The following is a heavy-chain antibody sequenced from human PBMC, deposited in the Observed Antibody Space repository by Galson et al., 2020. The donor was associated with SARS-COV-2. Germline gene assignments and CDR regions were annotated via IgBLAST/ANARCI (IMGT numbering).Heavy chain of an antibody. J-gene: IGHJ4*02. CDR2: ISPGDLET. D-gene: IGHD6-13*01. CDR3: ARAGGAVPGTEPFDY. CDR1: GYRFTSYW. V-gene: IGHV5-51*01. Sequence: GESLKIFCQGSGYRFTSYWVGWVRQKPGQGLEWMGLISPGDLETKYGPSFQGQVIISVDSSINVAYLQWDSVKASDSAIYYCARAGGAVPGTEPFDYWGQGSLVTVSS.